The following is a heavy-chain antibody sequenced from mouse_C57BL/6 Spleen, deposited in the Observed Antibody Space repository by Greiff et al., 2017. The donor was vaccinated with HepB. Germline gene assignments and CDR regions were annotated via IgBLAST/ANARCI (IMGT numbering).Heavy chain of an antibody. CDR1: GYAFSSYW. Sequence: QVQLQQSGAELVKPGASVKISCKASGYAFSSYWMNWVKQRPGKGLEWIGQIYPGDGDTNYNGKFKGKATLTADKSSSTAYMQLSSLTSEDSAVYFCARTGVFYQAGFAYWGQGTLVTVSA. V-gene: IGHV1-80*01. CDR2: IYPGDGDT. D-gene: IGHD2-1*01. J-gene: IGHJ3*01. CDR3: ARTGVFYQAGFAY.